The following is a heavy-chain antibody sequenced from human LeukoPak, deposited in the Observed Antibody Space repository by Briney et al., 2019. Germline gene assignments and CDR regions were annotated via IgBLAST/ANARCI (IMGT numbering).Heavy chain of an antibody. V-gene: IGHV3-9*01. J-gene: IGHJ4*02. Sequence: QSGGSLRLSCAASGFTFDDYAMHWVRHAPGKGLEWVSGISWNSGSIGYADSVKGRFTISRDNAKNSLYLQMNSLRAEDTALYYCAKSLSSLYFDYWGQGTLVTVSS. CDR3: AKSLSSLYFDY. CDR1: GFTFDDYA. D-gene: IGHD2/OR15-2a*01. CDR2: ISWNSGSI.